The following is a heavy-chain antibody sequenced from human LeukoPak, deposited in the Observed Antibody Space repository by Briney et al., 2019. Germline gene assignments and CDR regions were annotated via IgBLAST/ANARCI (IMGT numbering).Heavy chain of an antibody. CDR1: GGTFSSYA. V-gene: IGHV1-69*01. Sequence: PQVKVSCKASGGTFSSYAISWVRQAPGQGLEWMGGIIPIFGTANNAQKFQGRVTITADESTSTAYMELSSQRSEDTAVYYCARAVDATGVSWFDPWGQGTLVTVSS. J-gene: IGHJ5*02. CDR3: ARAVDATGVSWFDP. CDR2: IIPIFGTA. D-gene: IGHD2-15*01.